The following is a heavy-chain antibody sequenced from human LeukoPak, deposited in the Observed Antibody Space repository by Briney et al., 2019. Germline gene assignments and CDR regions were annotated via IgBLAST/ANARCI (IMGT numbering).Heavy chain of an antibody. Sequence: PSETLSLTCTVSGGSISSSSYYWGWIRQPPGKGLEWIGSIYYSGSTYYNPSLKSRVTISVDTSKNQFSLKLSSVTAADTAVYYCAIQGVVVPAAIANWGQGTLVTVSS. CDR2: IYYSGST. J-gene: IGHJ4*02. CDR3: AIQGVVVPAAIAN. V-gene: IGHV4-39*01. CDR1: GGSISSSSYY. D-gene: IGHD2-2*02.